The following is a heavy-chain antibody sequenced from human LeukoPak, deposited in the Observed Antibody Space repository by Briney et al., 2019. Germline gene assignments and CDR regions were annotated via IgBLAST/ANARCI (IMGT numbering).Heavy chain of an antibody. V-gene: IGHV1-18*01. D-gene: IGHD3-10*01. Sequence: ASVKVSCKASGYTLTSYGISWVRQAPGQGLEWMGWISAYNGNTNYAQKLQGRVTMTTDTSTSTAYMELRSLRSDDTAVYYCARDFIGRIWFGDPAGNFDYWGQGTLVTVSS. CDR3: ARDFIGRIWFGDPAGNFDY. CDR2: ISAYNGNT. J-gene: IGHJ4*02. CDR1: GYTLTSYG.